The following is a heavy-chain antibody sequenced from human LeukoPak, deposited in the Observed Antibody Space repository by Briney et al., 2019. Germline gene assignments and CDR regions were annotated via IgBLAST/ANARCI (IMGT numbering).Heavy chain of an antibody. Sequence: PGGSLRLSCAASGFTCSGSAMHWVRQASGKGLEWVGRIRSKANSYATAYAASVKGRFTISRDDSKNTAYLQMNSLKTEDTAVYYCTRLRGYSGYDPGYWGQGTLVTVSS. D-gene: IGHD5-12*01. CDR1: GFTCSGSA. J-gene: IGHJ4*02. V-gene: IGHV3-73*01. CDR2: IRSKANSYAT. CDR3: TRLRGYSGYDPGY.